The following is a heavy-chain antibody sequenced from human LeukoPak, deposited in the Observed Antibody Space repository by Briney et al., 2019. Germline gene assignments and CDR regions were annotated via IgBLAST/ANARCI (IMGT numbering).Heavy chain of an antibody. CDR1: GYSFTNKH. Sequence: ASVKVSCQASGYSFTNKHMHWVRQAPGHGLEWMGMINPRGGDTNYAQKFQGRVTMTSDTSTSTVYMEMSSLRSEDTAVYYCARECCGGWYAHRGIDLDYWGQGTLVSVSS. J-gene: IGHJ4*02. D-gene: IGHD6-19*01. CDR2: INPRGGDT. V-gene: IGHV1-46*01. CDR3: ARECCGGWYAHRGIDLDY.